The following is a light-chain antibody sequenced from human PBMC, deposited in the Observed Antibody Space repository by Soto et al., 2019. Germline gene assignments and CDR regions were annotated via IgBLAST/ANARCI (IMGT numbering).Light chain of an antibody. CDR1: QGISSA. Sequence: AIPLTQSPSSLSASVGDRVTITCRASQGISSALAWYQQKPGKAPKLLIYDASSLESGVPSRFSGSGSGTDFPLSLSSLQPEDFATYYCQQFNSYLFTFGGGTKVEIK. V-gene: IGKV1-13*02. CDR3: QQFNSYLFT. CDR2: DAS. J-gene: IGKJ4*01.